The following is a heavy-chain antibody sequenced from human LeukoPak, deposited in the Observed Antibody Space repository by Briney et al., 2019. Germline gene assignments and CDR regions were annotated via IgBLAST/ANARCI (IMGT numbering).Heavy chain of an antibody. CDR2: IYRGGGT. CDR1: GFTVSSSY. D-gene: IGHD3-10*01. V-gene: IGHV3-66*01. J-gene: IGHJ4*02. CDR3: ARVHRESITFGESHGYYFDY. Sequence: GGSLRLSCAASGFTVSSSYMSWVRQAPGKGLEWVSVIYRGGGTDYADSVKGRFTISRDSFRNTLFLQMNTLRAEDTAVYYCARVHRESITFGESHGYYFDYWGQGTQVTVSS.